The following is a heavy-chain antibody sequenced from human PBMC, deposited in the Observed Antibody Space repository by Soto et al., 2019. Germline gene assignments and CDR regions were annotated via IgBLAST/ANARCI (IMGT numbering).Heavy chain of an antibody. D-gene: IGHD6-13*01. CDR3: AKDRTAAASRLWFDP. Sequence: LRLSCAASGFTFSSYAMSWVRQAPGKGLEWVSAISGSGGSTYYADSVKGRFTISRGNSKNTLYLQMNSLRAEDTAVYYCAKDRTAAASRLWFDPWGQGTLVTVSS. V-gene: IGHV3-23*01. CDR1: GFTFSSYA. CDR2: ISGSGGST. J-gene: IGHJ5*02.